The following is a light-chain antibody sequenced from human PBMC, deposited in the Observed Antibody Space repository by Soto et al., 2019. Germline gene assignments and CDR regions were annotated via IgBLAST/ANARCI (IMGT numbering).Light chain of an antibody. V-gene: IGKV3-20*01. Sequence: IVLTQSPGALSLSPVPRPTLSGRARQSVSSSYLAWYQQKPGQATRLIIYGASSRATGIPDRFSGSGSGTDFTLTISRVEPEDFAVYYCQQYGSSPRTFGQGTKVDIK. CDR2: GAS. CDR3: QQYGSSPRT. J-gene: IGKJ1*01. CDR1: QSVSSSY.